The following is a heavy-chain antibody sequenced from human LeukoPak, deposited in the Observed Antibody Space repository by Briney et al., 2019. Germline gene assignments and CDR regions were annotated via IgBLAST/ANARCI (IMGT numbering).Heavy chain of an antibody. V-gene: IGHV4-38-2*02. CDR3: ARAPSSIAARPKVYYYYYMDV. CDR1: GYSISSGYY. Sequence: PSETLSLTCTVSGYSISSGYYWGWIRQPPGKGLEWIGSIYHSGSTYYNPSLKSRVTISVDTSKNQFSLKLSSVTAADTAVYYCARAPSSIAARPKVYYYYYMDVWGKGTTVTVSS. CDR2: IYHSGST. D-gene: IGHD6-6*01. J-gene: IGHJ6*03.